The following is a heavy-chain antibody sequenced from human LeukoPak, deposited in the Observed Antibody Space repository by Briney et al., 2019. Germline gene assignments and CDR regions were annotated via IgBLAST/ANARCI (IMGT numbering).Heavy chain of an antibody. D-gene: IGHD3-10*01. CDR2: IYHSGST. J-gene: IGHJ4*02. CDR3: ARHYYGSPLDY. V-gene: IGHV4-38-2*01. Sequence: PSETLSLTCAVSGYSISSGYHWAWIRQPPGKGLEWIGSIYHSGSTYYNPSLKSRVTISVDTSKNQFSLKLSSVTAADTAVYYCARHYYGSPLDYWGQGTLVTVSS. CDR1: GYSISSGYH.